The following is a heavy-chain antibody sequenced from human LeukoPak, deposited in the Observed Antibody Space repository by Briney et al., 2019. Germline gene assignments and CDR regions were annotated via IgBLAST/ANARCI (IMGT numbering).Heavy chain of an antibody. Sequence: ASVKVSRKASGYTFTGYYMHWVRQAPGQGLEWMGRINPNSGGTNYAQKFQGRVTMTRDTSISTAYMELSRLRSDDTAVYYCARIAVAGSPFDYWGQGTLVTVSS. CDR1: GYTFTGYY. J-gene: IGHJ4*02. CDR3: ARIAVAGSPFDY. D-gene: IGHD6-19*01. V-gene: IGHV1-2*06. CDR2: INPNSGGT.